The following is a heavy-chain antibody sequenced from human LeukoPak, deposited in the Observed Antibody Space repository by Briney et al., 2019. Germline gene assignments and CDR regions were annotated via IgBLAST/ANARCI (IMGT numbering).Heavy chain of an antibody. V-gene: IGHV4-61*02. Sequence: SETLSLTCTVSGVSISSGSYYWSWIRQPAGKGLEWIGRIYTSGSTNYNPSLKSRVTISVDTSKNQFSLKLSSVTAADTAVYYCARVPRVVPAAIYYYYMDVWGKGTTVTVSS. J-gene: IGHJ6*03. CDR3: ARVPRVVPAAIYYYYMDV. CDR2: IYTSGST. D-gene: IGHD2-2*01. CDR1: GVSISSGSYY.